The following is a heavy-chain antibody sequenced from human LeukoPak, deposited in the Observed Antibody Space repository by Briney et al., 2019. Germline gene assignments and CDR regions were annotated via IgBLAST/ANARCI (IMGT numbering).Heavy chain of an antibody. CDR1: GGTFSSYA. Sequence: SVKVSCKASGGTFSSYAISWVRQAPGQGLGWMGRIIPILGIANYAQKFQGRVTITADKSTSTAYMELSSLRSEDTAVYYCARHLGEPLHYWGQGTLVTVSS. V-gene: IGHV1-69*04. CDR3: ARHLGEPLHY. J-gene: IGHJ4*02. D-gene: IGHD3-3*01. CDR2: IIPILGIA.